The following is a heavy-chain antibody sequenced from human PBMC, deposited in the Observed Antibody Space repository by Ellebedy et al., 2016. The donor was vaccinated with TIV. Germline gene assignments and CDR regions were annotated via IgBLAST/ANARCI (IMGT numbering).Heavy chain of an antibody. CDR3: GRTDYGDSYYFDN. D-gene: IGHD4-17*01. CDR1: GFIVGPNY. V-gene: IGHV3-53*01. CDR2: IYSDSST. J-gene: IGHJ4*02. Sequence: GESLKISCAASGFIVGPNYMTWVRQAPGKGLEWVSVIYSDSSTYYADSVKGRFTISRDNSKNTLYLQMNSLRAEDTAVYYCGRTDYGDSYYFDNWGQGTLVTVSS.